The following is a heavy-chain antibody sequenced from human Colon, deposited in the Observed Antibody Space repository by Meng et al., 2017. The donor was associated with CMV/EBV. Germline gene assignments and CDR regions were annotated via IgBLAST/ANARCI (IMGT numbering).Heavy chain of an antibody. CDR2: ISVYHGDT. J-gene: IGHJ3*02. D-gene: IGHD2-2*01. CDR3: ARNYCSSVDCNLGDGLNM. V-gene: IGHV1-18*01. Sequence: ASVKVSCKASGYRFTSYGIDWVRQAPGQGLEWMGWISVYHGDTAYAHKFQDRVTMTTDTSTGTAYMELRRLTSDDTADYYCARNYCSSVDCNLGDGLNMWGQGTRVT. CDR1: GYRFTSYG.